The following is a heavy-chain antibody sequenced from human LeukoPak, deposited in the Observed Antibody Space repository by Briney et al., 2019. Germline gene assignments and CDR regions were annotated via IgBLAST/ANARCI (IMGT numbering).Heavy chain of an antibody. CDR1: GFTFSSYG. CDR3: ARDRYYDSSGYSYYFDY. J-gene: IGHJ4*02. Sequence: SGRSLRLSCAASGFTFSSYGMHWVRQAPGKGLEWVAVIWYDGSNKYYADSVKGRFTISRDNSKNTLYLQMNSLRAEDTAVYYYARDRYYDSSGYSYYFDYWGQGTLVTVSS. CDR2: IWYDGSNK. V-gene: IGHV3-33*01. D-gene: IGHD3-22*01.